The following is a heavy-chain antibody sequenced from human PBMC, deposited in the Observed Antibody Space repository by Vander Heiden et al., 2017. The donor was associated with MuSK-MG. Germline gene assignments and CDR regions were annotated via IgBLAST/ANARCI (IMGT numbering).Heavy chain of an antibody. J-gene: IGHJ4*02. Sequence: EVQLLESGGVLVQPGGSLRLSCAASGFTFSSYSRPWVRQAQGKGLEWVSVVTGRGDTTSSADSVKGRFAISRDNSKSTLYFHLSTLRAEDTALYCWPKGKDGLIDCWAQGTLFPVS. CDR2: VTGRGDTT. V-gene: IGHV3-23*01. CDR1: GFTFSSYS. D-gene: IGHD2-15*01. CDR3: PKGKDGLIDC.